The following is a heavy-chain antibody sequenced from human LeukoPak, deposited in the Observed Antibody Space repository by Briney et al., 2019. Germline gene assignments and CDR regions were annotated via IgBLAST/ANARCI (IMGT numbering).Heavy chain of an antibody. CDR2: IKQDGSDK. CDR1: GFTFSSSW. CDR3: ARGPLSRPFDY. V-gene: IGHV3-7*05. D-gene: IGHD2-15*01. Sequence: GESLRLSCTASGFTFSSSWMSWVRQAPGKGLEWVANIKQDGSDKYYVDSVKGRFTISRDNAKNSLYLQMDSLRAEDTAEYYCARGPLSRPFDYWGQGTLVTVSS. J-gene: IGHJ4*02.